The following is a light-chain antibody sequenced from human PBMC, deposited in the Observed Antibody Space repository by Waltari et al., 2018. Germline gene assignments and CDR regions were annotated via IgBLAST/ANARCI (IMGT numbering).Light chain of an antibody. CDR2: GAS. Sequence: EIVLTQSPGTLSLSPGERATLSCRASQSVSSSYLAGYQRKPGQAPRVLIHGASNRATGIPDRFSGSGSGTDFTLTISRLEPEDFAVYYCQQYGSSPWTFGQGTKVEIK. V-gene: IGKV3-20*01. CDR1: QSVSSSY. CDR3: QQYGSSPWT. J-gene: IGKJ1*01.